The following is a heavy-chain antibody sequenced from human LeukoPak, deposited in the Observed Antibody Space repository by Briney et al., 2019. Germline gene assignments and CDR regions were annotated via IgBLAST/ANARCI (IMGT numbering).Heavy chain of an antibody. J-gene: IGHJ4*02. D-gene: IGHD6-19*01. CDR2: ISYDGLTT. Sequence: GGSLRLSCAASGFTFINYAMNWVRQAAGKGLEWDSAISYDGLTTYYADSVRGRFTISRDNSRNTLYLQMSSLRAEDTAVYYCAKGPIGLAGKFDFWGQGTLATVSS. CDR1: GFTFINYA. V-gene: IGHV3-23*01. CDR3: AKGPIGLAGKFDF.